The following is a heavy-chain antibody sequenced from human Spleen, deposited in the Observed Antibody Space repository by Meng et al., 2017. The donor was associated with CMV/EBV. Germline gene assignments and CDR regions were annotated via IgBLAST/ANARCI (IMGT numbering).Heavy chain of an antibody. CDR1: GYTFTGYH. V-gene: IGHV1-2*02. CDR3: ARVIGVAGTAPFDY. D-gene: IGHD6-19*01. Sequence: KASGYTFTGYHMHWVRQAPGQGLEWMGWINSNSGGTKYAQRFQDRVTMTRDAPISTAYMELSRLRSDDTAVYYCARVIGVAGTAPFDYWGQGTLVTVSS. J-gene: IGHJ4*02. CDR2: INSNSGGT.